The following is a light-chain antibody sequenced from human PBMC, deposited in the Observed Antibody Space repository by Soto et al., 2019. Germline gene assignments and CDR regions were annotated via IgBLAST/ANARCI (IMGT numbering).Light chain of an antibody. CDR1: DDISNY. Sequence: DLQMTQSPSSLSASVGDRVTITCQASDDISNYLNWYQQKPGKAPKVLIYDASHLESGVPSRFSGGGSGTEFTFTISSLHAEDIATYYCQQYANLPLTFGPGTKVDIK. J-gene: IGKJ3*01. V-gene: IGKV1-33*01. CDR3: QQYANLPLT. CDR2: DAS.